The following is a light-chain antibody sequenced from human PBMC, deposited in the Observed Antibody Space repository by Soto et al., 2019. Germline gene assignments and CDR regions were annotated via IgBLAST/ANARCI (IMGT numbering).Light chain of an antibody. J-gene: IGKJ2*01. CDR3: QKRSSRPPRYT. V-gene: IGKV3-11*01. CDR2: DAS. Sequence: EIVLTQSPATLSLSPGEGATLSCRASQSVSSYLVWYQQKPGQAPRLLIYDASKRATGIPARFSGSGSGTDFNLTISSLEPEDFAFDYCQKRSSRPPRYTFGQGTKVEIK. CDR1: QSVSSY.